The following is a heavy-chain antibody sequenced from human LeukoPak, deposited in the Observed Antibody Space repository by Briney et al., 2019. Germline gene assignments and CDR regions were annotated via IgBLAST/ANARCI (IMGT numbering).Heavy chain of an antibody. Sequence: GGSLRLSCAASGFTFSSYAMSWVRQAPGEGLEWVSAISGSGGSTYYADSVKGRFTISRNNSKNTLYLQMNSLRAEDTAVYYCATAIGYSSSWNAFDIWGQGTMVTVSS. CDR3: ATAIGYSSSWNAFDI. CDR1: GFTFSSYA. J-gene: IGHJ3*02. V-gene: IGHV3-23*01. CDR2: ISGSGGST. D-gene: IGHD6-13*01.